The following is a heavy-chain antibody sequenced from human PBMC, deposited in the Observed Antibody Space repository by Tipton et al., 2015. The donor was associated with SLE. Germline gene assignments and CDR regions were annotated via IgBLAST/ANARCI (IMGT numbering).Heavy chain of an antibody. CDR2: INHRGTT. Sequence: TLSLTCDVSGESFSGHYCSWIRQSPGEGLEWIGEINHRGTTNYNPSLKTRVTISVDKSKNQFSLKLSSVTAADTAVYYCARQRYYDYWSGPRADAFDVWGHGTTVTVSP. V-gene: IGHV4-34*01. CDR1: GESFSGHY. D-gene: IGHD3-3*01. CDR3: ARQRYYDYWSGPRADAFDV. J-gene: IGHJ3*01.